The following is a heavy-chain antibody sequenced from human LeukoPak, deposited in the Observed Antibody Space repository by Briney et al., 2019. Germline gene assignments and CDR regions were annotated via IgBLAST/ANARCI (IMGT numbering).Heavy chain of an antibody. Sequence: GRSLRLSCAGSGFTFDDYAMHWVRQTPGRGLEWVSGISWNSGNIAYADFVGGRFTISRDNAKNSLSLQMNSLSDEDTAVYYCAKDAYGRATFFYYMDVWGKGTTVTVSS. J-gene: IGHJ6*03. D-gene: IGHD2/OR15-2a*01. CDR3: AKDAYGRATFFYYMDV. V-gene: IGHV3-9*01. CDR1: GFTFDDYA. CDR2: ISWNSGNI.